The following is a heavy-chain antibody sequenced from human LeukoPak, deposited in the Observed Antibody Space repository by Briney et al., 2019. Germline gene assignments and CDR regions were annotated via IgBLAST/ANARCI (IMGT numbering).Heavy chain of an antibody. CDR1: GFTFSNHA. CDR2: ISYHGSAQ. D-gene: IGHD2-21*02. CDR3: AKGDGDCYSGCRLD. V-gene: IGHV3-30-3*01. J-gene: IGHJ4*02. Sequence: PGRSLRLSCAASGFTFSNHAMYWIRQAPGNGLEWVAAISYHGSAQYSAGDVKGRFTISRDNSNNMVYLQMNSLRNEDTGVYYCAKGDGDCYSGCRLDWGQGTLVTVSS.